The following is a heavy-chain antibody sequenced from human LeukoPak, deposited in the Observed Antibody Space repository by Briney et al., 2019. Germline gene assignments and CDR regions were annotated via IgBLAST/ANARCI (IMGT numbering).Heavy chain of an antibody. CDR1: AFTFNDFW. CDR3: ARDRGSGWSDY. CDR2: ISYDGSNK. V-gene: IGHV3-30-3*01. D-gene: IGHD6-19*01. Sequence: GGSLRLSCAASAFTFNDFWMSWVRQAPGKGLEWVAVISYDGSNKYYADSVKGRFTISRDNSKNTLYLQMNSLRAEDTAVYYCARDRGSGWSDYWGQGTLVTVSS. J-gene: IGHJ4*02.